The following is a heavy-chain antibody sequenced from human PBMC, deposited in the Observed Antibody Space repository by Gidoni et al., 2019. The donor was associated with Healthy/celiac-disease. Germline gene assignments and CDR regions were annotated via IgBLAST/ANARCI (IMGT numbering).Heavy chain of an antibody. D-gene: IGHD1-1*01. V-gene: IGHV5-10-1*03. Sequence: EVQLVQSAAEVHQLGESLRISCQGSGYSFTSYWISWVRQMPGKGLEWMGRIAPSDAYTNYSPSFQGHVTISADKSISTAYLQWSSLKASDTAMYYCALQSLPFYYFDYWGQGTLVTVSS. CDR2: IAPSDAYT. J-gene: IGHJ4*02. CDR3: ALQSLPFYYFDY. CDR1: GYSFTSYW.